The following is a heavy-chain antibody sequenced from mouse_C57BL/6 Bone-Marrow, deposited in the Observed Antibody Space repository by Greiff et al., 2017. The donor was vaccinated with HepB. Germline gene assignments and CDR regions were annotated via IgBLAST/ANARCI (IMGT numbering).Heavy chain of an antibody. Sequence: QVQLQQSGAELARPGASVKLSCKASGYTFTSYGISWVKQRTGQGLEWIGEIYPRSGNTYYNEKFKGKATLTADKSSSTAYMELRSLTSEDSAVYFCAINFLITTVVASDVWGTGTTVTVSS. CDR3: AINFLITTVVASDV. CDR2: IYPRSGNT. J-gene: IGHJ1*03. D-gene: IGHD1-1*01. CDR1: GYTFTSYG. V-gene: IGHV1-81*01.